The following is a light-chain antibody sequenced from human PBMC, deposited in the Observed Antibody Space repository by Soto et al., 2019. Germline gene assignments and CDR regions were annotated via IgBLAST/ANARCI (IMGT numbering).Light chain of an antibody. CDR2: GAS. J-gene: IGKJ4*01. Sequence: EIVLMQYHGTLSLSPRERATLSSRASQSVSSSYLAWYQQKPGQAPRLLIYGASSRATGIPDRFSGSGSATDFTLPISRLQPEDFAVYYCRQYGRSLEFAFGGGTKVDIK. V-gene: IGKV3-20*01. CDR3: RQYGRSLEFA. CDR1: QSVSSSY.